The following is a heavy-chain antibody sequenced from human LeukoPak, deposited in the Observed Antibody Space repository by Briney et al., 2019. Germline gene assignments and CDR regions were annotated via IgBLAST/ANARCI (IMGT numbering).Heavy chain of an antibody. V-gene: IGHV1-69*05. Sequence: SVTVSCKASGGTFSSYAISWVRQAPGQGLEWMGGIIPIFGTANYAQKFQGRVTITTDESTSTAYMELSSLRSEDTAVYYCARVGAAGDFWSGYYLDYWGQGTLVTVSS. D-gene: IGHD3-3*01. CDR3: ARVGAAGDFWSGYYLDY. J-gene: IGHJ4*02. CDR2: IIPIFGTA. CDR1: GGTFSSYA.